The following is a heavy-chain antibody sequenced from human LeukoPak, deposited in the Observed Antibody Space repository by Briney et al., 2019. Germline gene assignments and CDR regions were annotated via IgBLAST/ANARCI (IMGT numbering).Heavy chain of an antibody. V-gene: IGHV3-66*01. D-gene: IGHD3-10*01. CDR3: AKDDGELYFDY. CDR1: GFTVSNSH. J-gene: IGHJ4*02. CDR2: IYSGGST. Sequence: GGSLRLSCAASGFTVSNSHMNWVRQAPGKGLEWVSGIYSGGSTYYADSVKGRFIISRDNSKNTLFLQMNSLRAEDTAVYYCAKDDGELYFDYWGQGTLVTVSS.